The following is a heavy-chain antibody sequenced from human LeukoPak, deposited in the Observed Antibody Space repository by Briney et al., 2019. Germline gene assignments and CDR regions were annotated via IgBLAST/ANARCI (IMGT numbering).Heavy chain of an antibody. D-gene: IGHD5-12*01. V-gene: IGHV3-7*01. CDR2: IKQDGSEK. Sequence: GGSLRLSCAASGFTHISYWMSWVRQPRGRGREGVANIKQDGSEKNYVDSVKGRFTISRDNAKNSLDLQMNSLRGEDTAVYYCARAGGYASSWAYWGQGTLVTVSS. CDR1: GFTHISYW. CDR3: ARAGGYASSWAY. J-gene: IGHJ4*02.